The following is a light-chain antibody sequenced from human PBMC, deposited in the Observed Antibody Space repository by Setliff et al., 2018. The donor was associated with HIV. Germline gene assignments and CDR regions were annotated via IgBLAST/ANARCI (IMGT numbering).Light chain of an antibody. CDR1: RSDVGGYNY. CDR3: SSYTSSSTYV. J-gene: IGLJ1*01. CDR2: DVS. Sequence: QSVLTQAASVSGSPGQSITMSCTGTRSDVGGYNYVSWYQQHPGKAPKLMIYDVSNRPSGVSNSFSGSKSGNTASLTISGLQAEDEAEYYCSSYTSSSTYVFGSGTKVTVL. V-gene: IGLV2-14*03.